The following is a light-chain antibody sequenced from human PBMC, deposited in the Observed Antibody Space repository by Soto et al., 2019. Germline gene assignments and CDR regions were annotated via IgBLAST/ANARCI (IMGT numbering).Light chain of an antibody. CDR2: EVS. CDR3: SSYTSTSCYV. J-gene: IGLJ1*01. Sequence: QSVLAQPPSASGSPGQSVTISCTGTSSDVGGYNYVSWYQQHPGKAPKLMIYEVSKRPSGVSNRFSGSKSGNTASLTISGLQAEDEADYYCSSYTSTSCYVFGTGTKVTVL. CDR1: SSDVGGYNY. V-gene: IGLV2-14*01.